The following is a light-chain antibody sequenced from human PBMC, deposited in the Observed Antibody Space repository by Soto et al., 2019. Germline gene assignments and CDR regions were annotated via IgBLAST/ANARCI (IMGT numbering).Light chain of an antibody. Sequence: IQLTQSPSSLSASVGDRVTITCRASQGISSDLAWYQQKPGKAPKLLIYSASTLQNGVPSRCSGDGSGTDFTLTISGLPPEDFATYYCQQLSSYPVTFGQVTRLEIK. CDR1: QGISSD. J-gene: IGKJ5*01. CDR3: QQLSSYPVT. V-gene: IGKV1-9*01. CDR2: SAS.